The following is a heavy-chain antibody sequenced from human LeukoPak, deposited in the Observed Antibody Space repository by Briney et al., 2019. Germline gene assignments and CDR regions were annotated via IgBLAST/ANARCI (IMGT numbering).Heavy chain of an antibody. V-gene: IGHV3-30*03. CDR1: GFTFSSYG. D-gene: IGHD3-10*01. CDR2: ISYDGSNK. Sequence: GRSLRLSCAASGFTFSSYGMHWVRQAPGKGLEWVAAISYDGSNKYYADSVKGRFTISRDNSKNTLYLQMNSLRAEDTAVYYCARDRVGSYYGSGSLDYWGQGTLVTVSS. CDR3: ARDRVGSYYGSGSLDY. J-gene: IGHJ4*02.